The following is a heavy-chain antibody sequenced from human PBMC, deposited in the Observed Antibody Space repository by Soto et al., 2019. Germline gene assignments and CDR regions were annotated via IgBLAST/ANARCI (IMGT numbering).Heavy chain of an antibody. CDR3: ARGSRVAGTQGSYWYFDL. D-gene: IGHD6-19*01. J-gene: IGHJ2*01. Sequence: GSLRLSCAASGFTFSSYSMNWVRQAPGKGLEWVSYISSSSTIYYADSVKGRFTISRDNAKNSLYLQMNSLRDEDTAVYYCARGSRVAGTQGSYWYFDLWGRGTLVTVSS. CDR2: ISSSSTI. CDR1: GFTFSSYS. V-gene: IGHV3-48*02.